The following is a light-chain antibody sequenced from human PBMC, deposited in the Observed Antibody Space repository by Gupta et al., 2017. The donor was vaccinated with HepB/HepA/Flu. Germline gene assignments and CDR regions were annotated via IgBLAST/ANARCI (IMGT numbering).Light chain of an antibody. V-gene: IGKV3-20*01. CDR2: RAS. Sequence: EIVLTQSPGTLSLSPGERATLSCRARQRVSSSYLAWYQQKRGQAPRLLIYRASRRATGIPGRFSGSGSGTDFTLTISRLEPEDFAVYYCQQYGDSRYIFGQGTELEIK. CDR3: QQYGDSRYI. J-gene: IGKJ2*01. CDR1: QRVSSSY.